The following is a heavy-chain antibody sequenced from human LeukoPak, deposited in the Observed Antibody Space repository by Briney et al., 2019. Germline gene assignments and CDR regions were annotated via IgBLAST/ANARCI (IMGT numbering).Heavy chain of an antibody. V-gene: IGHV3-66*01. CDR3: ARSYSNHLFGMDV. CDR2: IYSGGST. CDR1: GFTVSSYY. D-gene: IGHD4-11*01. J-gene: IGHJ6*02. Sequence: PGGPLRLSCAASGFTVSSYYMTWVRQAPGKGLEWVSVIYSGGSTYYADSVKGRVAISRDNSNNTVFLQMNIVRAEDTAVYYCARSYSNHLFGMDVWGQGTTVTVSS.